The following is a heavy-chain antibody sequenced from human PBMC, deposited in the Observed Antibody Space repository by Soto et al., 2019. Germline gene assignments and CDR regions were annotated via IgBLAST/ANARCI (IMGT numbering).Heavy chain of an antibody. CDR3: ARGVVVVVAATPYWFDP. CDR2: INPNSGGT. V-gene: IGHV1-2*04. Sequence: ASVKVSCKASGGTFSSYAISWVRQAPGQGLEWMGWINPNSGGTNYAQKFQGWVTMTRDTSISTAYMELSRLRSDDTAVYYCARGVVVVVAATPYWFDPWGQGTLVTVSS. D-gene: IGHD2-15*01. J-gene: IGHJ5*02. CDR1: GGTFSSYA.